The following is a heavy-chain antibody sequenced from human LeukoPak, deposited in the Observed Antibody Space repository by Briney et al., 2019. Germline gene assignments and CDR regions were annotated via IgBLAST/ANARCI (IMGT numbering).Heavy chain of an antibody. D-gene: IGHD3-16*01. CDR3: ARALRRYKYDYPSPDY. CDR1: GFTFNIFE. V-gene: IGHV3-20*04. J-gene: IGHJ4*02. CDR2: INWNGAGT. Sequence: GGSLRLSCAASGFTFNIFEMNWVRQAPGKGLEWVSGINWNGAGTVYADSVKGRFTISRDNAKNSLYLQMNSLRAEDTALYYCARALRRYKYDYPSPDYWGQGTLVTVSS.